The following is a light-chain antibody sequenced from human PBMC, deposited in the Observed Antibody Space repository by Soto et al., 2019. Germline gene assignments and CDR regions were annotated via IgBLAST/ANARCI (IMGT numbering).Light chain of an antibody. V-gene: IGLV3-1*01. Sequence: YELTQPPSVSVSPGQTDSITCSGNKLGNKNVCWYQQKTGQSPVLFIYQDYLRPSGVPERFSGSNSGNTATLTISGTQAMDDADYYCQAWDTGTVIFGGGTKLTVL. CDR3: QAWDTGTVI. CDR1: KLGNKN. CDR2: QDY. J-gene: IGLJ2*01.